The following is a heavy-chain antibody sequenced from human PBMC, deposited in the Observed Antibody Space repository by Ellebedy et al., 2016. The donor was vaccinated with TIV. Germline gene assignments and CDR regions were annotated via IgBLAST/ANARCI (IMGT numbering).Heavy chain of an antibody. V-gene: IGHV1-2*02. CDR1: GYTFTGSY. J-gene: IGHJ4*02. D-gene: IGHD1-26*01. Sequence: ASVKVSCKASGYTFTGSYLHWVRQATGQGLEWMGRINPNSGGTDYAQKFQGRVSVTRDTSISTAYMELSSLTSDDTAVYYCARAFSGTYYFDYWGQGTLVTVSS. CDR2: INPNSGGT. CDR3: ARAFSGTYYFDY.